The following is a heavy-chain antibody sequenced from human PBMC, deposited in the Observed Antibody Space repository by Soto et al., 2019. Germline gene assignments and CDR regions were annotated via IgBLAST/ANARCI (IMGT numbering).Heavy chain of an antibody. CDR2: MNPNSGNT. CDR1: GYTFTSYD. J-gene: IGHJ5*02. Sequence: VKVSCKASGYTFTSYDINWVRQATGQGLEWMGWMNPNSGNTGYAQKFQGRVTMTRNTSISTAYMELSSLRSEDTAVYYCARGRASRTYYDFWSGYYTVWFDPWGQGTLVTVSS. CDR3: ARGRASRTYYDFWSGYYTVWFDP. D-gene: IGHD3-3*01. V-gene: IGHV1-8*01.